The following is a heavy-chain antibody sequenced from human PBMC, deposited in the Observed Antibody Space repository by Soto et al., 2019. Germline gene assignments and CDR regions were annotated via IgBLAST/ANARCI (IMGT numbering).Heavy chain of an antibody. V-gene: IGHV1-46*01. CDR1: GYTFTSYY. D-gene: IGHD2-2*01. J-gene: IGHJ6*02. CDR2: INPSGGST. CDR3: ARELIQDIVLVPAAFSYYGMDV. Sequence: ASVKVSCKASGYTFTSYYMHWVRQAPGQGLEWMGIINPSGGSTSYAQKFQGRVTMTRDTSTSTVYMELSSLRSEDTAVYYCARELIQDIVLVPAAFSYYGMDVWGQGTTVTVSS.